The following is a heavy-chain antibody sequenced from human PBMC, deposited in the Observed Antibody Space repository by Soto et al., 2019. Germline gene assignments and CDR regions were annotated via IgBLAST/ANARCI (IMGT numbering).Heavy chain of an antibody. J-gene: IGHJ3*01. CDR2: INPSGGST. Sequence: QVQLVQSGAEVKKPGASVKVSCKASGYTFTSYYMHWVRQAPGQGLEWMGIINPSGGSTSYAQKFQGGLTMTRDTTTSTVYMELSSLRSEDTAVYYCATDMISFGGVIATDAFDLWGQGTMVTVSS. CDR3: ATDMISFGGVIATDAFDL. D-gene: IGHD3-16*02. V-gene: IGHV1-46*03. CDR1: GYTFTSYY.